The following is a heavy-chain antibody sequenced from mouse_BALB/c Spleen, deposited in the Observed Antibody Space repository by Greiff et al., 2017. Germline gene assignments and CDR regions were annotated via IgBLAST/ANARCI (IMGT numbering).Heavy chain of an antibody. CDR3: ARGPLSAWFAY. CDR2: IDPANGNT. CDR1: GFNIKDTY. V-gene: IGHV14-3*02. D-gene: IGHD1-1*02. J-gene: IGHJ3*01. Sequence: EVKLQQSGAELVKPGASVKLSCTASGFNIKDTYMHWVKQRPEQGLEWIGRIDPANGNTKYDPKFQGKATITADTSSNTAYLQLSSLTSEDTAVYYCARGPLSAWFAYWGQGTLVTVSA.